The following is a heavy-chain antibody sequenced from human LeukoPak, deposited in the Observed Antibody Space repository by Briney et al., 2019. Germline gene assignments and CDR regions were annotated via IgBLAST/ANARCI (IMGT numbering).Heavy chain of an antibody. CDR3: ASHTGAGVAFRPFHI. Sequence: GGSLRLSCAASGFTFSNYPMHWVRQAPGKGLEYVSAISSDGGGTYYANSVKGRFTISRDNSKNTLYLQMGSLRAEDMAVYYCASHTGAGVAFRPFHIWGQGTMVTVSS. CDR2: ISSDGGGT. CDR1: GFTFSNYP. D-gene: IGHD2-8*01. J-gene: IGHJ3*02. V-gene: IGHV3-64*01.